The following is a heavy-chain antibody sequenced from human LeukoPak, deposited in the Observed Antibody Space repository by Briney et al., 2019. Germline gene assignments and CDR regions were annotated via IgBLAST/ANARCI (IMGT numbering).Heavy chain of an antibody. Sequence: GGPLRLSCAASGFTVSFNYMSWVRQAPGKGLGWTSVIYSGGSTYYADSVKGRFTISRDDSKNTLYLQMNSLRAEDTAIYYCARAQWRTFSYYYMDVWGKGTTVTVSS. CDR3: ARAQWRTFSYYYMDV. CDR1: GFTVSFNY. J-gene: IGHJ6*03. V-gene: IGHV3-53*01. CDR2: IYSGGST. D-gene: IGHD6-19*01.